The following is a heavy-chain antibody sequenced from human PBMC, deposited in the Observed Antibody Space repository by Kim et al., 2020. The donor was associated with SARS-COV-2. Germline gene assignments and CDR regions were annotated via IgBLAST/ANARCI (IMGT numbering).Heavy chain of an antibody. Sequence: GGSLRLSCAASGFTFSSYSMNWVRQAPGKGLEWVSSISSSSSYIYYADSVKGRFTISRDNAKNSLYLQMYSLRAEDTAVYYCARDLGSDNWGGYYYYGMDVWGQGTTVTVSS. CDR2: ISSSSSYI. V-gene: IGHV3-21*01. CDR3: ARDLGSDNWGGYYYYGMDV. D-gene: IGHD7-27*01. CDR1: GFTFSSYS. J-gene: IGHJ6*02.